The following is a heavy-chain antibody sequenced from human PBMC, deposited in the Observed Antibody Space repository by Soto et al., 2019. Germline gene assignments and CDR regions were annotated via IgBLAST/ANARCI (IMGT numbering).Heavy chain of an antibody. CDR3: TTDRRSGGQDPYFHY. J-gene: IGHJ4*02. Sequence: EVQLVESGGGLVKPGGSLRLSCAASGFTFNNAWMSWVRQAPGEGLEWVARIKSKTDGETRDYAAPVKGRFTISRDDSINTLFLQMNSLKTEDTAVYYCTTDRRSGGQDPYFHYWGQGTLVTVSS. CDR2: IKSKTDGETR. D-gene: IGHD2-15*01. V-gene: IGHV3-15*01. CDR1: GFTFNNAW.